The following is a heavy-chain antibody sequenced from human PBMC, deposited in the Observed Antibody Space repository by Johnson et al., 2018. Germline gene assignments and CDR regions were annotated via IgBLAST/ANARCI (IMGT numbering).Heavy chain of an antibody. CDR1: GFTFSSYG. CDR3: ARDGGYYYDSSGYYRQYFQH. CDR2: IWYDVSNK. Sequence: QVQLVESGGGVVQXGRSLRLSCAASGFTFSSYGMHWVRQAPGKGLEWVAVIWYDVSNKYYADSVKGRFTISRDNSKNTLYLQMNSLRAEDTAVYYCARDGGYYYDSSGYYRQYFQHWGQGTLVTVSS. J-gene: IGHJ1*01. V-gene: IGHV3-33*01. D-gene: IGHD3-22*01.